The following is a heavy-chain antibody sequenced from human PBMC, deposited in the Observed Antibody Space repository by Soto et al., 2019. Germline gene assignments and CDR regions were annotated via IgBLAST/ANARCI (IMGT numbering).Heavy chain of an antibody. J-gene: IGHJ5*02. V-gene: IGHV4-59*01. CDR1: KGSIIDSD. CDR3: ARDFAGRGPFDP. D-gene: IGHD1-26*01. CDR2: VYYTGTT. Sequence: PSETLCLTCSVAKGSIIDSDWSWIRQSPGKGLEWIGFVYYTGTTKYNPSLKSRVTISVDTSNNEFSLKLTSVTTADTAFYFCARDFAGRGPFDPCGQGTLVPV.